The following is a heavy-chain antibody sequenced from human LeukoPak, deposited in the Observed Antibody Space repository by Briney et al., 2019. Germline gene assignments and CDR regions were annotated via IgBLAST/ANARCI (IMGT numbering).Heavy chain of an antibody. V-gene: IGHV3-11*04. CDR3: ARDGGFQDPYFDY. J-gene: IGHJ4*02. Sequence: NAGGSLRLSCAASGFTFSGYYMGWIRQAPGKGLEWVSYISSSGSTIYYADSVKGRFTISRDNAKNSLYLQMNSLRAEDTAVYYCARDGGFQDPYFDYWGQGTLVTVSS. CDR1: GFTFSGYY. D-gene: IGHD3-3*01. CDR2: ISSSGSTI.